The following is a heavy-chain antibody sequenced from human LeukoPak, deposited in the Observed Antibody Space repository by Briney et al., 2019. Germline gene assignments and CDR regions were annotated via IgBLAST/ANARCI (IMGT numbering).Heavy chain of an antibody. V-gene: IGHV4-61*08. J-gene: IGHJ3*02. D-gene: IGHD6-13*01. Sequence: SETLSLTCTVSGGSISSGGYYWSWIRQPPGKGLEWIGYIYYSGSTNYNPSLKSRVTISVDTSKNQFSLKLSSVTAADTAVYYCARHIRYSSSWTQAIDAFDIWSQGTMVTVSS. CDR1: GGSISSGGYY. CDR3: ARHIRYSSSWTQAIDAFDI. CDR2: IYYSGST.